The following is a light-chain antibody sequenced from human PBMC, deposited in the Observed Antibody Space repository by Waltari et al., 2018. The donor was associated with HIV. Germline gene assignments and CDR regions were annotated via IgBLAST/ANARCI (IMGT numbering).Light chain of an antibody. CDR1: PSVSSTY. CDR2: GAY. CDR3: RQYGGTRGT. V-gene: IGKV3-20*01. J-gene: IGKJ1*01. Sequence: EIVLTPSPGTLFLSPGERATLSCRASPSVSSTYLAWYQQKPGQAPRLRIYGAYVRASGIPDRFSGSGSGTDFTLTISRLEPEDLAVYYCRQYGGTRGTFGQGTKVEIK.